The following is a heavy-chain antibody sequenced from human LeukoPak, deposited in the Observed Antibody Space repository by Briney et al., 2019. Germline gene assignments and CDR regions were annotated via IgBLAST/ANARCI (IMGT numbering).Heavy chain of an antibody. CDR1: GCTVTVYW. CDR2: IRQDGSEK. Sequence: GGSLRRSWEVSGCTVTVYWMNWVRQAPGKGPEWVASIRQDGSEKTYVDSVKGRFTSSRDNTKNSLSLQLNGLRAEDTAVYYCARDGTAAGLYFDLWGQGTLVTVSS. V-gene: IGHV3-7*01. D-gene: IGHD6-13*01. J-gene: IGHJ4*01. CDR3: ARDGTAAGLYFDL.